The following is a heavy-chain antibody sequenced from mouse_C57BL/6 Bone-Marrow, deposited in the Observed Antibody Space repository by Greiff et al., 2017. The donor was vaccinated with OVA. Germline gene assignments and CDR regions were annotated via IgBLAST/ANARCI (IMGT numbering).Heavy chain of an antibody. V-gene: IGHV1-62-2*01. CDR2: FYPGSGSI. D-gene: IGHD1-2*01. J-gene: IGHJ4*01. CDR1: GYTFTEYT. CDR3: AIHDGYHTCYAMDY. Sequence: VQLQQSGAELVKPGASVKLSCKASGYTFTEYTIHWVKQRPGQGLEWIGWFYPGSGSIKYNEKFKDKATLTADKSSSTVYMELSRSTSQDSAVNFFAIHDGYHTCYAMDYWCQGTAVTVSS.